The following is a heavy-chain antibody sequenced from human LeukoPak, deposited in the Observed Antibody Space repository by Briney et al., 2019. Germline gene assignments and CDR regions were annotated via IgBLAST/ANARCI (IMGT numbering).Heavy chain of an antibody. CDR3: ARDESIIGDFWSGYRD. J-gene: IGHJ4*02. CDR1: GYTLTELS. D-gene: IGHD3-3*01. V-gene: IGHV1-24*01. Sequence: ASVKVSCKVSGYTLTELSMHWVRQAPGKGLEWMGGFDPEDGETIYAQKFQGRVTMTRDTSISTAYMELSRLRSDDTAVYYCARDESIIGDFWSGYRDWGQGTLVTVSS. CDR2: FDPEDGET.